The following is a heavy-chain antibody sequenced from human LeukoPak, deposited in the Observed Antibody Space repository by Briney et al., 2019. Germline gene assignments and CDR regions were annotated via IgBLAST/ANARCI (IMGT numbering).Heavy chain of an antibody. CDR2: IDPSDSYT. Sequence: GESPRIPCKGSGYRFTSYWISWVRQMPGKGLEWMGRIDPSDSYTNYSPSFQGHVTISADKSISTAYLQWSSLKASDTAMYYCARHTAVAGTWFDPWGQESEVAVSS. CDR3: ARHTAVAGTWFDP. J-gene: IGHJ5*02. CDR1: GYRFTSYW. D-gene: IGHD6-19*01. V-gene: IGHV5-10-1*01.